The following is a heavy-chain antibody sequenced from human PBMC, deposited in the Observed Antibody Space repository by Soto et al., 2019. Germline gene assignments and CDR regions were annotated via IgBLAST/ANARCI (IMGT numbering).Heavy chain of an antibody. CDR2: IYHSGST. CDR3: ASRLTVVGGMDV. D-gene: IGHD2-15*01. J-gene: IGHJ6*02. V-gene: IGHV4-30-2*01. CDR1: GGSISSGGYS. Sequence: PSETLSLTCAVSGGSISSGGYSWSWIRQPPGKGLEWIGYIYHSGSTYYNPSLKSRVTISVDRSQNQFSLKLSPVTAADTAVYYCASRLTVVGGMDVWGQGTTVTVSS.